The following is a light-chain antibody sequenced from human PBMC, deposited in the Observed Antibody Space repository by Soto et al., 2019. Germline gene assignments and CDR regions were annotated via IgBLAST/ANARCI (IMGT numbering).Light chain of an antibody. V-gene: IGLV1-44*01. CDR2: GNN. J-gene: IGLJ1*01. CDR3: AAWDDNLNAYV. CDR1: SSNIGSNT. Sequence: QSVLTQPPSASETPGQRVTISCSGSSSNIGSNTVNWYQQFPGTAPNLLIYGNNQRPSGVPDRFSGSKSGTSASLAISGLQSDDESDYFCAAWDDNLNAYVVGSGTKLTVL.